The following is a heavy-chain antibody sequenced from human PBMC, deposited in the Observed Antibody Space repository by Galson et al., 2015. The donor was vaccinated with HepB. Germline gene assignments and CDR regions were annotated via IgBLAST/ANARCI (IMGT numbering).Heavy chain of an antibody. J-gene: IGHJ5*02. CDR1: GYTFTSYD. Sequence: SVKVSCKASGYTFTSYDINWVRQATGQGLEWMGWMNPNSGNTGYAQKFQGRVTMTRNTSISTAYMELSSLRSEDTAVYYCARARGRKRLLWFGELLQSNWFDPWGQGTLVTVSS. V-gene: IGHV1-8*01. CDR3: ARARGRKRLLWFGELLQSNWFDP. D-gene: IGHD3-10*01. CDR2: MNPNSGNT.